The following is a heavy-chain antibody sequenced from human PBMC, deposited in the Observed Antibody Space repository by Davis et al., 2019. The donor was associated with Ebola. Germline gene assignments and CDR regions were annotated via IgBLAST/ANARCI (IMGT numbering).Heavy chain of an antibody. CDR1: GGSISSYY. D-gene: IGHD5-12*01. V-gene: IGHV4-59*08. Sequence: MPSETLSLTCTVSGGSISSYYWSWIRQPPGKGLEWIGYIYYSGSTNYNPSLKSRVTISVDTSKNQFSLKLSSVTAADTAVYYCARLGKYSGYGGLDNWGQGTLVTVSS. CDR2: IYYSGST. J-gene: IGHJ4*02. CDR3: ARLGKYSGYGGLDN.